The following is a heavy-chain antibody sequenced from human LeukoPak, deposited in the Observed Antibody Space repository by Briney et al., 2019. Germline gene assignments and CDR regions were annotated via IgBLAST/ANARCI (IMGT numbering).Heavy chain of an antibody. V-gene: IGHV1-46*01. CDR3: AREGSTYYYDSSGSNWSDP. J-gene: IGHJ5*02. CDR1: GYTFTSYY. Sequence: ASVKVSCKASGYTFTSYYMHWVRQAPGQGLEWMGIINPSGGSTGYARKFQGRVTMTRDMSTSTVYMELSSLRSEDTAVYYCAREGSTYYYDSSGSNWSDPWGQGTLVTVSS. CDR2: INPSGGST. D-gene: IGHD3-22*01.